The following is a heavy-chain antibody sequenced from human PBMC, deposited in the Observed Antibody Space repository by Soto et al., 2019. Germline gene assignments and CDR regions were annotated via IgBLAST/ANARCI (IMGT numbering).Heavy chain of an antibody. CDR3: AKCDRRYYDSSGYYFPPDY. V-gene: IGHV3-30*18. Sequence: PGWSLRLSCASSVFTFISYGMHWVRQAPGKGLEWVAVISYDGSNKYYADSVKGRFTISRDNSQNTLYLQMNSLRAEDTAVYYCAKCDRRYYDSSGYYFPPDYWGQGTLVTVSS. D-gene: IGHD3-22*01. J-gene: IGHJ4*02. CDR2: ISYDGSNK. CDR1: VFTFISYG.